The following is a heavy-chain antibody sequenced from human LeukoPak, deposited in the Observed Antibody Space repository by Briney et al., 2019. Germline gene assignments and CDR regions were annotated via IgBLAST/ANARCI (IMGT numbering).Heavy chain of an antibody. CDR2: IYHSGST. V-gene: IGHV4-38-2*02. J-gene: IGHJ6*03. CDR1: GYSISSGYY. CDR3: ARSDTEYSYYYCMDV. Sequence: PSETLSLTCTVSGYSISSGYYWGWIRQPPGKGLEWIGSIYHSGSTYYNPSLKSRVTISIDTSKNQFSLKLNSVTAADTAMYYCARSDTEYSYYYCMDVWGKGTTVTVSS.